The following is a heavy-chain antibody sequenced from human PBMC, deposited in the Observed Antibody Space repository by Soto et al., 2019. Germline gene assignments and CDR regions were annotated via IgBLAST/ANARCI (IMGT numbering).Heavy chain of an antibody. J-gene: IGHJ6*02. Sequence: GSLRLSGVASAXTFNNFPMHWVRQAPGKGLQWLASITTTSTYKYYAESVKGRFSISSYNAKNYLYLELTNLRSEETAVYYCAREKCSSTSCTHGMDVWGLGTTVTVS. CDR2: ITTTSTYK. CDR1: AXTFNNFP. D-gene: IGHD2-2*01. CDR3: AREKCSSTSCTHGMDV. V-gene: IGHV3-21*01.